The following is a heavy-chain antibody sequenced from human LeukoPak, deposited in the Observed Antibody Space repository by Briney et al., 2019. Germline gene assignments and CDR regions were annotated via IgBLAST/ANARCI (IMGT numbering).Heavy chain of an antibody. J-gene: IGHJ6*02. D-gene: IGHD2/OR15-2a*01. CDR2: ISGSGGST. V-gene: IGHV3-23*01. Sequence: PGGSLRLSCAAPGFTFSSYAMSWVRPAPGKGLEWVSAISGSGGSTYYADSVTGRFTISRDNSKNTLYLQMNSLRAEDTAVYYCAKDLSAKPYYGMDVWGQGTTVTVSS. CDR3: AKDLSAKPYYGMDV. CDR1: GFTFSSYA.